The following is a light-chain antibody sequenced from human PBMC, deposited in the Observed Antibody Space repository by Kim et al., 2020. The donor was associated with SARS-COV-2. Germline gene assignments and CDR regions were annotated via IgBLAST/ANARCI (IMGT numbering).Light chain of an antibody. CDR2: VAS. J-gene: IGKJ2*03. CDR1: QSVSSN. CDR3: QQYNNWPPNS. V-gene: IGKV3-15*01. Sequence: VSPGERATLSCRASQSVSSNLAWYQQKPGQAPRLLIYVASTRATGIPARFSGSGSGTEFTLTISSLQSEDFAVYYCQQYNNWPPNSFGQGTKLEI.